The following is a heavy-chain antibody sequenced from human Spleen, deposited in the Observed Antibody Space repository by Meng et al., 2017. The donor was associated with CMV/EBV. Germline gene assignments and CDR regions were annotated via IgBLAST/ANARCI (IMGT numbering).Heavy chain of an antibody. D-gene: IGHD5-24*01. Sequence: QAQLQESGPGLVKPSGTLPLTCAGSGGSISSSNWWSWVRQPPGKGLEWIGEMYHSGTTNYNPSLKSRVTISMGKSNNQLSLKLNSVTAADTAVYHCATQESRDGHNPYWGQGTLVTVSS. CDR2: MYHSGTT. CDR1: GGSISSSNW. V-gene: IGHV4-4*02. J-gene: IGHJ4*02. CDR3: ATQESRDGHNPY.